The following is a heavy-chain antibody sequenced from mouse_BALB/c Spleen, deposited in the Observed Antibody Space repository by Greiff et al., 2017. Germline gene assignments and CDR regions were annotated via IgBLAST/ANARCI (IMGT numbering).Heavy chain of an antibody. CDR3: ARNYYGSRAMDY. CDR1: GFSLTGYG. Sequence: QVQLKESGPGLVAPSQSLSITCTVSGFSLTGYGVHWVRQPPGKGLEWLGMIWGGGSTDYNSALKSRLSISKDNSKSQVFLKMNSLQTDDTAMYYCARNYYGSRAMDYWGQGTSVTVSS. V-gene: IGHV2-6-7*01. CDR2: IWGGGST. D-gene: IGHD1-1*01. J-gene: IGHJ4*01.